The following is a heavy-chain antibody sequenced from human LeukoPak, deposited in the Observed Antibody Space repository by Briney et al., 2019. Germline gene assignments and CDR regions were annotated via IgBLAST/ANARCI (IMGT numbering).Heavy chain of an antibody. CDR1: GGSISSGGYS. Sequence: SETLSLTCTVSGGSISSGGYSWGWIRQHPGKGLEWIGYIYYSGSTYYNPSLKSRVTISVDTSKNQFSLKLSSVTAADTAVYYCAREDSPFDYWGQGTLVTVSS. CDR3: AREDSPFDY. J-gene: IGHJ4*02. D-gene: IGHD4-11*01. V-gene: IGHV4-31*03. CDR2: IYYSGST.